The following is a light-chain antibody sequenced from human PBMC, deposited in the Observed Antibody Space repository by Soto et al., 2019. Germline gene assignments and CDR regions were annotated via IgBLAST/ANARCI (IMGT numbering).Light chain of an antibody. Sequence: QSVLTQPPSVSGAPGQRVTISCTGSSSNIGAGYDVHWYQQLPGTAPKLLIYDNSNRPSGVPDRFSGSKSGTSASRAITGLQAEDEADYYCQSYDSSLSGAVFGGGTQLTVL. CDR1: SSNIGAGYD. V-gene: IGLV1-40*01. CDR3: QSYDSSLSGAV. J-gene: IGLJ7*01. CDR2: DNS.